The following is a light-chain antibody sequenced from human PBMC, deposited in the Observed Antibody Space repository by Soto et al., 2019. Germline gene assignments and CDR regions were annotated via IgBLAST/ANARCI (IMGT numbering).Light chain of an antibody. CDR3: AAWDDRLIGWV. CDR2: SNS. Sequence: QSVLTQPPSASGTPGQRVTISCCGSSSNIGNNNVNWYQQLPGTAPKLLIYSNSERPSGVPDRFSGSKSGTSASLAISGLQSEDEADVYCAAWDDRLIGWVFGGGTKVTVL. CDR1: SSNIGNNN. V-gene: IGLV1-44*01. J-gene: IGLJ3*02.